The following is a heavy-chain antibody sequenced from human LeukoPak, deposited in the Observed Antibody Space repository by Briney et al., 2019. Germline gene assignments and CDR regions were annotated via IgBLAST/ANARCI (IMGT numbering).Heavy chain of an antibody. V-gene: IGHV3-48*01. CDR1: GFTFSSHS. CDR3: ARDLRGEPYFFDS. J-gene: IGHJ4*02. Sequence: GGSLRLSCAASGFTFSSHSMNWVRQAPGKGLEWVSHISSSSSNIFYAHSVKGRFTISRDNAKNSLYLQMNSLRAEDTAVHYCARDLRGEPYFFDSWGQGALVSVSS. CDR2: ISSSSSNI. D-gene: IGHD3-3*01.